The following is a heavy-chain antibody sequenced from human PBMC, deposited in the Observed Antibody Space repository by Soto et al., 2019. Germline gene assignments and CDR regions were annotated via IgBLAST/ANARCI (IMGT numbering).Heavy chain of an antibody. V-gene: IGHV1-18*01. CDR3: ARDLRYGDPVYYFDY. CDR2: ISAYNANT. D-gene: IGHD4-17*01. Sequence: APVKVSCKAPGSTFTSYGISWVRQAPRPGLAWMGWISAYNANTNYVENLQDRVTMTTDTSTSTVYRELRSLRSDDTAVYYCARDLRYGDPVYYFDYWGQGTLGTVSS. J-gene: IGHJ4*01. CDR1: GSTFTSYG.